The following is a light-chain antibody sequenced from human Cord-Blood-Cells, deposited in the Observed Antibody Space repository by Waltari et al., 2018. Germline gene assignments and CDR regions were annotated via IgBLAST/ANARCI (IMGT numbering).Light chain of an antibody. CDR1: SSDVGGYNY. CDR2: DVR. J-gene: IGLJ1*01. Sequence: QSALTQPRSVSGSPGQPVTISCTGTSSDVGGYNYVSWYQQHPGKAPKLMIDDVRNRPAGVPDRFSGSKSGNTASLTISGLQAEDEADYYCCSYAGSYRVFGTGTKVTVL. CDR3: CSYAGSYRV. V-gene: IGLV2-11*01.